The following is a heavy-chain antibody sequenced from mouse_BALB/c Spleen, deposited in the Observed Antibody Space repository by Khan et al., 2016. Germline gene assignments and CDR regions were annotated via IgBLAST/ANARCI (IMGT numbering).Heavy chain of an antibody. CDR3: ARKGALITTGVPSDYAMND. Sequence: QIQLVQSGPELKKPGETVKISCTASGYTFTNYGMNWVKQAPGKGLKWMGWINTYTGEPTYADDFRGRFAFSLETSASPAYLRINHLTNEAIATFFCARKGALITTGVPSDYAMNDWGQGTSVTVSS. CDR2: INTYTGEP. J-gene: IGHJ4*01. D-gene: IGHD2-4*01. CDR1: GYTFTNYG. V-gene: IGHV9-1*02.